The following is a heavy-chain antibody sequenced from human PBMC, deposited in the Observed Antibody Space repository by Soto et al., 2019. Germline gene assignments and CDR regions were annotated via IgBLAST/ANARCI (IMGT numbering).Heavy chain of an antibody. V-gene: IGHV4-31*03. J-gene: IGHJ5*02. D-gene: IGHD2-15*01. CDR1: GDSISNGGFY. CDR3: ARGGIVGHWFDP. CDR2: IFHSGST. Sequence: QVQLQESGPGLVKPSQTLSLTCTVSGDSISNGGFYYSWIRQHPGQGLEWVGYIFHSGSTLSNPSLRSRVTLSADTSKNQLFLKLTSVTAADTAVYYCARGGIVGHWFDPWGQGTLVTVSA.